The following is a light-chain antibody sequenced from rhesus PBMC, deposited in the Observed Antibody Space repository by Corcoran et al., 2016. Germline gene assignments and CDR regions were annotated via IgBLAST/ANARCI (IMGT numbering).Light chain of an antibody. J-gene: IGLJ3*01. CDR3: SSYPSSGAYVL. CDR1: SSDIGGYNR. CDR2: EVS. Sequence: QAALTQSPSVSGSPGQSVTISCNGTSSDIGGYNRVSWYQQHPGKAPKLFIYEVSRRPSGVSDRFSRSKSGNTASLTISGLQADDEAGYYCSSYPSSGAYVLFGGGTRLTVL. V-gene: IGLV2-13*02.